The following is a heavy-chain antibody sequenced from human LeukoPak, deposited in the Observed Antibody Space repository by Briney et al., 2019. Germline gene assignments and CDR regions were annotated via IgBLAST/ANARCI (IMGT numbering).Heavy chain of an antibody. CDR2: ISSSSSTI. D-gene: IGHD4-23*01. V-gene: IGHV3-48*02. CDR3: AREDYGGNSFDY. CDR1: GFIFSRYS. Sequence: PGGSLRLSCASSGFIFSRYSMNWVRQAPGKGLEWVSYISSSSSTIYYADSVKGRFTISRDNAKNSLYLQMNSLRDEDTAVYYCAREDYGGNSFDYWGQGTLVTVSS. J-gene: IGHJ4*02.